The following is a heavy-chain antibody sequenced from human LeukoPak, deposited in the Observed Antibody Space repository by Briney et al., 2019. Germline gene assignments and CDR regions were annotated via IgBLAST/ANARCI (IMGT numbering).Heavy chain of an antibody. CDR1: GFTFSSYW. CDR2: INSDGGST. J-gene: IGHJ4*02. D-gene: IGHD5-12*01. V-gene: IGHV3-74*01. CDR3: ARDSGYSGYDRFDY. Sequence: GGSLRLSCAASGFTFSSYWMHWVRQAPGKGLVWVSRINSDGGSTRYADSVKGRFTISRDNAKNTLYLQMNSPRVEDTAVYYCARDSGYSGYDRFDYWGQGTLVTVSS.